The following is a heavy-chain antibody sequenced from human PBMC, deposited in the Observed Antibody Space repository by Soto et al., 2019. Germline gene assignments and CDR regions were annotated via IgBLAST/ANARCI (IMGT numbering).Heavy chain of an antibody. Sequence: PSETLSLTCTVSGGSISSSRCHWGWIRQPPGKGLEWIGNIHYNGNTKYNPSLKSRVTMSVDTSKNQFSLKLSSVTAADTAVYYCAREGYCSSTSCYYAFDIWGQGTMVTVSS. CDR1: GGSISSSRCH. V-gene: IGHV4-39*07. D-gene: IGHD2-2*01. CDR3: AREGYCSSTSCYYAFDI. J-gene: IGHJ3*02. CDR2: IHYNGNT.